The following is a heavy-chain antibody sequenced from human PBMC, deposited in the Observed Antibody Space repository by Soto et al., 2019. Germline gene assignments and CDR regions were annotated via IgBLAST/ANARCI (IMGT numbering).Heavy chain of an antibody. CDR3: ARGIVGATGWFDP. CDR1: GGTFSSYA. D-gene: IGHD1-26*01. V-gene: IGHV1-69*13. CDR2: IIPIFGTA. J-gene: IGHJ5*02. Sequence: SVKVSCKASGGTFSSYAISWVRQAPGQGLEWMGGIIPIFGTANYAQKFQGRVTITADESTSTAYMELSSLRSEDTAVYYCARGIVGATGWFDPWGQGTLVTVSS.